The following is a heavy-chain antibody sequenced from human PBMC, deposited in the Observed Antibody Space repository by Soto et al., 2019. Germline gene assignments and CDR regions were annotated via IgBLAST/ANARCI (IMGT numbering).Heavy chain of an antibody. J-gene: IGHJ6*02. CDR3: AREMATIKSVGGGGMDV. CDR1: GYTFTGYY. V-gene: IGHV1-2*04. CDR2: INPNSGGT. D-gene: IGHD5-12*01. Sequence: GASVKVSCKASGYTFTGYYMHWVRQAPGQGLEWMGWINPNSGGTNYAQKFQGWVTMTRDTSITTAYMELSRLRSDDTAVYYCAREMATIKSVGGGGMDVWGQGTTVTVSS.